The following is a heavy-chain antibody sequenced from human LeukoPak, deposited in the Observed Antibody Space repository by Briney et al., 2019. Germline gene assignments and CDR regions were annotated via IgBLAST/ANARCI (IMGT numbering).Heavy chain of an antibody. V-gene: IGHV3-7*03. J-gene: IGHJ6*02. CDR1: GFTFSSYW. Sequence: PAGSLRLSCAASGFTFSSYWMTWVRQAPGKGLEWVANINRDGSERYYVDSVKGRFTISRDDAKSSLYLQMNSLRAEDTAVYYCARRNAMDVWGQGTTVIVFS. CDR2: INRDGSER. CDR3: ARRNAMDV.